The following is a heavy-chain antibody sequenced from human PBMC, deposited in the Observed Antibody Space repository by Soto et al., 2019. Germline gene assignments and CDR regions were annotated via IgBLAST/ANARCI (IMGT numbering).Heavy chain of an antibody. CDR1: GYTFTSYG. V-gene: IGHV1-18*01. Sequence: QVQLVQSGAEVKKPGASVKVSCKASGYTFTSYGISWVRQAPGQGLEWMGWISAYNGNTNYAQKLQGRVTMTTDTSTSNAYMELRSLRSDDAAVYYCARGEVEGATTSGYYYYGMDVWGQGTTVTVSS. CDR2: ISAYNGNT. J-gene: IGHJ6*02. CDR3: ARGEVEGATTSGYYYYGMDV. D-gene: IGHD1-26*01.